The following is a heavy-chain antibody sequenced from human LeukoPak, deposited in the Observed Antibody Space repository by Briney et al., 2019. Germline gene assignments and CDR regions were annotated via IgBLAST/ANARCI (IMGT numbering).Heavy chain of an antibody. V-gene: IGHV3-20*04. D-gene: IGHD4/OR15-4a*01. Sequence: GGSLRLSCAASGFTFDDYGMSWVRQAPGKGLEWVSGINWNGGSTGYADSVKGRFTISRDNAKNSLYLQMNSLRAEDTAVYSCARAVGGNYHFDIRGPGTMVTVSS. CDR3: ARAVGGNYHFDI. J-gene: IGHJ3*02. CDR2: INWNGGST. CDR1: GFTFDDYG.